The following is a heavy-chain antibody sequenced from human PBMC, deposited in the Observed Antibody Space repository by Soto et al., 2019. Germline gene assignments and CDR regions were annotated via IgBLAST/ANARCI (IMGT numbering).Heavy chain of an antibody. V-gene: IGHV3-30*18. CDR3: AKDVLLWFGESWVY. CDR2: ISYDGSNK. CDR1: GFTFSSYG. Sequence: VQLVESGGGLVKPGGSLRLSCAASGFTFSSYGMHWVRQAPGKGLEWVAVISYDGSNKYYADSVKGRFTISRDNSKNTLYLQMNSLRAEDTAVYYCAKDVLLWFGESWVYWGQGTLVTVSS. D-gene: IGHD3-10*01. J-gene: IGHJ4*02.